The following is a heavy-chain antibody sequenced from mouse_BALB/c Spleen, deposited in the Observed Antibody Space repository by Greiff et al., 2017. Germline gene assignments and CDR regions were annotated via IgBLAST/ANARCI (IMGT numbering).Heavy chain of an antibody. D-gene: IGHD2-4*01. CDR3: ARVYYDYFYYAMDY. V-gene: IGHV5-6-5*01. Sequence: EVKVVESGGGLVKPGGSLKLSCAASGFTFSSYAMSWVRQTPEKRLEWVASISSGGSTYYPDSVKGRFTISRDNARNILYLQMSSLRSEDTAMYYCARVYYDYFYYAMDYWGQGTSVTVSS. J-gene: IGHJ4*01. CDR1: GFTFSSYA. CDR2: ISSGGST.